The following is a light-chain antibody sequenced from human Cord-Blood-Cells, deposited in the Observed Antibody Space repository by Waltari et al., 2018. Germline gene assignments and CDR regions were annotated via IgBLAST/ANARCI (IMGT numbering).Light chain of an antibody. CDR1: SRDVGGYNY. Sequence: QSALTQPASVSGSPGQSITISCTGTSRDVGGYNYVPWYQQHPGKAPKLMIYDVSNRPSGGSNRFSGSKSGNTASLTISGLQAEDEADYYCSSYTSSSTLVVFGGGTKLTVL. CDR2: DVS. J-gene: IGLJ2*01. V-gene: IGLV2-14*01. CDR3: SSYTSSSTLVV.